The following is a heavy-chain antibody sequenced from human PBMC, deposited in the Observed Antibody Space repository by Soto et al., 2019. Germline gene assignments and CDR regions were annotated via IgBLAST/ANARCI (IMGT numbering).Heavy chain of an antibody. CDR3: ARVQEGIVATP. CDR1: GGSLTGYY. V-gene: IGHV4-34*01. D-gene: IGHD5-12*01. J-gene: IGHJ5*02. Sequence: QVHLQQWGAGLLKPSETLSLTCAVNGGSLTGYYWSWIRQRPGKGLEWIGEIQDGGVTNYSPSPRGRVTFSADTSKTHFTLKLDSVTAADTAVYYCARVQEGIVATPWDQGTLVTVSS. CDR2: IQDGGVT.